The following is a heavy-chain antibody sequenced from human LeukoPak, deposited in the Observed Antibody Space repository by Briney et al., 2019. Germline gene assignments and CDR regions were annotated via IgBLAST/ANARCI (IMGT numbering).Heavy chain of an antibody. CDR3: VXXQWLAXXXXMDV. J-gene: IGHJ6*03. CDR1: GFTFSSYS. D-gene: IGHD6-19*01. V-gene: IGHV3-21*01. CDR2: ISTSSSYI. Sequence: CXASGFTFSSYSMNWVRQAPGKGLEWVSSISTSSSYIYYADSVKGRFTISRHNAKNSLYLQMNSLRAEDTAVYFCVXXQWLAXXXXMDVWGXGXTVTVSS.